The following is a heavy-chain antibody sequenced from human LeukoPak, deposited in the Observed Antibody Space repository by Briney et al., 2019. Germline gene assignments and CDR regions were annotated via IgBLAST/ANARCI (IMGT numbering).Heavy chain of an antibody. J-gene: IGHJ3*02. Sequence: SETLSLTCAVYGGSFSGYYWSWIRQPPGKGLEWIGYIYYSGSTNYNPSPKSRVTISVDTSKNQFSLKLSSVTAADTAVYYCARRIPTYYYDSSGYRRWAFDIWGQGTMVTVSS. V-gene: IGHV4-59*08. D-gene: IGHD3-22*01. CDR3: ARRIPTYYYDSSGYRRWAFDI. CDR1: GGSFSGYY. CDR2: IYYSGST.